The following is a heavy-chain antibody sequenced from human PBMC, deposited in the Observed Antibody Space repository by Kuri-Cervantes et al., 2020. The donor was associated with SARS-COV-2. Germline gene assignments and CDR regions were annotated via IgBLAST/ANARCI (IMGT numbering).Heavy chain of an antibody. J-gene: IGHJ4*02. V-gene: IGHV1-69*04. D-gene: IGHD3-3*01. CDR2: IAPVADIT. CDR1: GVNFSGSA. Sequence: PVKVSCKASGVNFSGSAFSWVRQAPGQSLEWLGRIAPVADITHYSQKFRDRVTITADKSTSTVYMELNSLISEDTAVYFCTRPISGGFDSWGQGTLVTVSS. CDR3: TRPISGGFDS.